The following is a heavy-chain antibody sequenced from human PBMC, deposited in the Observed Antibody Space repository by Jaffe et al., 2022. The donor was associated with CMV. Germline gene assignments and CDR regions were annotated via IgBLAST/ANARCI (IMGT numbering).Heavy chain of an antibody. CDR1: GFTFSDYY. CDR2: ISSSGSTI. CDR3: ARGVLRFLEWPKEPGYYYGMDV. Sequence: QVQLVESGGGLVKPGGSLRLSCAASGFTFSDYYMSWIRQAPGKGLEWVSYISSSGSTIYYADSVKGRFTISRDNAKNSLYLQMNSLRAEDTAVYYCARGVLRFLEWPKEPGYYYGMDVWGQGTTVTVSS. D-gene: IGHD3-3*01. V-gene: IGHV3-11*01. J-gene: IGHJ6*02.